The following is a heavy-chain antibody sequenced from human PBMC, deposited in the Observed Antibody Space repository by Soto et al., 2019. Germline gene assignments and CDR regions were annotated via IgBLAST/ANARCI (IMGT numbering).Heavy chain of an antibody. CDR2: IATYNSNS. D-gene: IGHD3-16*01. V-gene: IGHV1-18*01. CDR3: STVLQAVVNWFDP. CDR1: GDTFTNFG. J-gene: IGHJ5*02. Sequence: HLVQSGPEVKKPGASITVSCKTSGDTFTNFGLSWVRQAPGQGLEWMGWIATYNSNSNYAQTFQGMLTLTTDASTSTAYMELKSLRYDDTAVYSCSTVLQAVVNWFDPWGQGTLVTVSS.